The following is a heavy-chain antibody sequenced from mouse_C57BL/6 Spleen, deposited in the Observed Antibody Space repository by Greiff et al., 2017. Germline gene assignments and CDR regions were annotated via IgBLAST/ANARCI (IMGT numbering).Heavy chain of an antibody. CDR3: ARGGSSQYYFDY. Sequence: QVQLQQPGAELVMPGASVKLSCKASGYTFTSYWMHWVKQRPGQGLEWIGMIHPNSGSTNYNEKFKSKATLTVDKSSSTAYMQRSSLTSEDSAVYNCARGGSSQYYFDYWGQGTTLTVSS. J-gene: IGHJ2*01. V-gene: IGHV1-64*01. D-gene: IGHD1-1*01. CDR1: GYTFTSYW. CDR2: IHPNSGST.